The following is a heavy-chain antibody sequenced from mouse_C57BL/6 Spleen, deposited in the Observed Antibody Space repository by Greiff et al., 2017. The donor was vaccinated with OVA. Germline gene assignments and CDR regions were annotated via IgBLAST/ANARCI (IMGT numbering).Heavy chain of an antibody. J-gene: IGHJ4*01. Sequence: QVHVKQPGAELVKPGASVKLSCKASGYTFTSYWMHWVKQRPGQGLEWIGMIHPNSGSTNYNEKFKSKATLTVDKSSSTAYMQLSSLTSEDSAVYYCAPYYYGAMDYWGQGTSVTVSS. CDR3: APYYYGAMDY. V-gene: IGHV1-64*01. CDR2: IHPNSGST. CDR1: GYTFTSYW. D-gene: IGHD1-1*01.